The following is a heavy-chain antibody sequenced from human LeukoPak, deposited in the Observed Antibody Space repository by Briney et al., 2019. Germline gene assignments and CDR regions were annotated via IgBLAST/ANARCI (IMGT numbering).Heavy chain of an antibody. D-gene: IGHD2-2*01. J-gene: IGHJ4*02. Sequence: GGSLRLSCAASGFTFSSYSMNWVRQAPGKGLEWVSSISSSSSYIYYADSVKGRFTISRDNAKNSLYLQMNSLRAEDTAVYYCAGTCFVSSTSCSGAFDYWGQGTLVTVSS. CDR1: GFTFSSYS. CDR3: AGTCFVSSTSCSGAFDY. CDR2: ISSSSSYI. V-gene: IGHV3-21*01.